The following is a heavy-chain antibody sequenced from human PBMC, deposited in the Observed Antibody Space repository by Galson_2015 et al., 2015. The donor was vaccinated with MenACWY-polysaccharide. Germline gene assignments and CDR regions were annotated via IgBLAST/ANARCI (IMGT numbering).Heavy chain of an antibody. CDR3: ARLSGYTYRSPYYSDY. V-gene: IGHV3-23*01. CDR1: GFTFSSYA. J-gene: IGHJ4*02. Sequence: SLRLSGAAAGFTFSSYARSWVRQAPGKGLEWVSSMSDSGGSAYYGDSVKGRFTIYRDNSKNTLYLQMNSLRDEDTAIYYCARLSGYTYRSPYYSDYWGQGTLVTVSS. CDR2: MSDSGGSA. D-gene: IGHD5-12*01.